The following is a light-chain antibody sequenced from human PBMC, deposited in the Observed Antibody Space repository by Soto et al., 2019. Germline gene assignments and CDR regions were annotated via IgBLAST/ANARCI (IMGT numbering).Light chain of an antibody. CDR2: EVT. CDR1: SSDVGDYNY. CDR3: SSYTRSSSSVV. V-gene: IGLV2-14*01. Sequence: QSALTQPASVYGSPGQSITISCTGTSSDVGDYNYVSWYQQHPGTVPKLVIYEVTNRPSGVSSRFSGSKSGNTASLNISGLQAEDEADYYCSSYTRSSSSVVFGGGTKLTVL. J-gene: IGLJ2*01.